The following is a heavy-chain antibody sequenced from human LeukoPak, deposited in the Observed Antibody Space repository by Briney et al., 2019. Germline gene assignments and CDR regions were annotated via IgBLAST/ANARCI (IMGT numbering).Heavy chain of an antibody. Sequence: PGGSLRLSCAASGFIFSDSVMSWVRQAPGKGLEWVAAISSTGYTDNADSLKGRFSISRDKSKDTLYLQMNSLRVDDTAVYYCARRTAGAKDLWGKGTTVTVSA. CDR1: GFIFSDSV. CDR3: ARRTAGAKDL. CDR2: ISSTGYT. J-gene: IGHJ6*04. V-gene: IGHV3-23*05. D-gene: IGHD6-19*01.